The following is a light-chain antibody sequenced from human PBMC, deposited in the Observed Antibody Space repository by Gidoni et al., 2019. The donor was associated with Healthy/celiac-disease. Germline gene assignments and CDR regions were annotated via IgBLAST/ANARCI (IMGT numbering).Light chain of an antibody. V-gene: IGKV1-39*01. CDR1: QSISSY. CDR2: AAS. Sequence: IHMTQSPSSLSASVGDRVTITCRASQSISSYLNWDKQKPGKAPKLLIYAASRLQSGVPSRFSGRGSGTDFTLTISSLQPEDVATYYCQQSYSTPRTFGQXTKLEIK. J-gene: IGKJ2*01. CDR3: QQSYSTPRT.